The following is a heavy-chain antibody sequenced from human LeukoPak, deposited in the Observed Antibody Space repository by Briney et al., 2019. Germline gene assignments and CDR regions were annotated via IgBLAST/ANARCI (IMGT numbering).Heavy chain of an antibody. J-gene: IGHJ4*02. D-gene: IGHD6-19*01. CDR1: GGSFSGYY. Sequence: SETLSLTCAVYGGSFSGYYWSWIRQPPGKGLEWIGEINHSGSTNYNPSLKSRVTISVDTSKNQFSLKLSSVTAADTAVYYCARGRIAVAGTLDYWGQGTLVTVSS. CDR2: INHSGST. CDR3: ARGRIAVAGTLDY. V-gene: IGHV4-34*01.